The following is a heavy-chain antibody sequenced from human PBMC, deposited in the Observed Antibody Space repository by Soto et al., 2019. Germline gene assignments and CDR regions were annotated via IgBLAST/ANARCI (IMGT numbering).Heavy chain of an antibody. V-gene: IGHV3-23*01. D-gene: IGHD3-3*01. CDR1: GFTFSSYA. CDR3: AKDLTGRVRFLEWSTRTCTLDV. Sequence: PGGSLRLSCAASGFTFSSYAMSWGRQAPGKGLEWVSAISGSGGSTYYADSVKGRFTISRDNSKNTLYLQMNSLRAEDTAVYYCAKDLTGRVRFLEWSTRTCTLDVWGKGTTVTVSS. CDR2: ISGSGGST. J-gene: IGHJ6*04.